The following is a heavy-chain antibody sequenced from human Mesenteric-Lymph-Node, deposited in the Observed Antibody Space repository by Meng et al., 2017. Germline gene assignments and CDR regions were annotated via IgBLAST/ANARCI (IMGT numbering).Heavy chain of an antibody. D-gene: IGHD3-16*01. J-gene: IGHJ4*02. V-gene: IGHV3-7*03. CDR3: ATYPGLGG. CDR1: GFTFSSSW. CDR2: INQHGSEK. Sequence: GGSLRLSCAASGFTFSSSWMTWVRQAPGKGLEWVANINQHGSEKYYVDSVKGRFTISRDNAKNSLYLQMNSLRTEDTALYYCATYPGLGGWGQGTLVTVSS.